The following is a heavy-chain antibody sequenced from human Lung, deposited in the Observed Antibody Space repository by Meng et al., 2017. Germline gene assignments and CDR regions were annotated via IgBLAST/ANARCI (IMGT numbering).Heavy chain of an antibody. CDR1: GFTFSDYS. J-gene: IGHJ4*02. D-gene: IGHD4-23*01. Sequence: EVQLVVLGRGLVKPGGSLTLSCAASGFTFSDYSMNWVRQAPGKGLEWVSSISSGSSYIYYADSVKGRFTISRDNAKNSLYLHMNSLRVEDTGLYYCARDYGGNSGGYWGQGTLVTVSS. CDR2: ISSGSSYI. CDR3: ARDYGGNSGGY. V-gene: IGHV3-21*03.